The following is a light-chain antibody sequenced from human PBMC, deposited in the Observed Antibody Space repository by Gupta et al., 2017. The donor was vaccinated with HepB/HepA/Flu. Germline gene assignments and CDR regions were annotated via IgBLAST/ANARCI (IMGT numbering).Light chain of an antibody. CDR3: QQHSSSSKWT. Sequence: IVLTPSPGTLSLSPGERATLSCRTSQSISSSYLAGYQQKPGQAPRLLIYGASSRATGVPDRFSGSGSGTDFTLTISRLEYEDFAVYYCQQHSSSSKWTFGQGTTVEIK. V-gene: IGKV3-20*01. CDR2: GAS. CDR1: QSISSSY. J-gene: IGKJ1*01.